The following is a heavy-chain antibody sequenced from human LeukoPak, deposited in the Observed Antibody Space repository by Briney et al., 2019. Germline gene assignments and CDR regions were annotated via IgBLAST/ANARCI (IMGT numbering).Heavy chain of an antibody. V-gene: IGHV4-39*07. CDR3: ATEPTRTPYYYMDV. CDR1: GGSISSSSYY. CDR2: IYYSGST. J-gene: IGHJ6*03. Sequence: PSETLSLTCTVSGGSISSSSYYWGWIRQPPGKGLEWIGSIYYSGSTYYNPSLKSRVTISVDTSRNQLSLILNSVTAADTAVFYCATEPTRTPYYYMDVWGKGTTVIVSS. D-gene: IGHD1-1*01.